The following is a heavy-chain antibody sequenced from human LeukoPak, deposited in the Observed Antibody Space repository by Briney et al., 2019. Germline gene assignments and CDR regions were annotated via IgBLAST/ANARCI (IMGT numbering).Heavy chain of an antibody. Sequence: PGGSLRLSCAASGFTFDDYGMSWVRQAPGKGLEWVSGINWNGGSTGYADSVKGRFTISRDNAKNSLYLQMNSLRAEDTALYYCASLSSSSSLFDYWGQGTLVTVSS. D-gene: IGHD6-6*01. J-gene: IGHJ4*02. V-gene: IGHV3-20*04. CDR3: ASLSSSSSLFDY. CDR1: GFTFDDYG. CDR2: INWNGGST.